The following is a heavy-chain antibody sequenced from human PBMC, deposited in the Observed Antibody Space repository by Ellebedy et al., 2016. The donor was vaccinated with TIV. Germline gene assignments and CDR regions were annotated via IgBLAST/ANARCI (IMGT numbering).Heavy chain of an antibody. CDR3: ARGTSKGVVGAQYYFDY. D-gene: IGHD2-15*01. Sequence: GGSLRLXXAASGFTFSNAWMNWVRQAPGKGLEWVSSIANTSTYIYYPDSVKGRFTISRDNAKNSLFLQMDSLRAEDTAVYYCARGTSKGVVGAQYYFDYWGQGTLVTVSS. J-gene: IGHJ4*02. V-gene: IGHV3-21*01. CDR2: IANTSTYI. CDR1: GFTFSNAW.